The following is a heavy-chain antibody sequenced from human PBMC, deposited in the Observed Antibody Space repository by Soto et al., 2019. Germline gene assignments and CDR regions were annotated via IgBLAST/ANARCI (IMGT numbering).Heavy chain of an antibody. CDR2: ISYDGSNK. CDR1: GFTFSSYG. J-gene: IGHJ4*02. CDR3: ANNRLRFLEWTPLGY. D-gene: IGHD3-3*01. Sequence: QVQLVESGGGVVQPGRSLRLSCAASGFTFSSYGMHWVRQAPGKGLEWVAVISYDGSNKYYADSVKGRFTISRDNSKNTLYLQMNSLRAEDTAVYYRANNRLRFLEWTPLGYWGQGTLVTVSS. V-gene: IGHV3-30*18.